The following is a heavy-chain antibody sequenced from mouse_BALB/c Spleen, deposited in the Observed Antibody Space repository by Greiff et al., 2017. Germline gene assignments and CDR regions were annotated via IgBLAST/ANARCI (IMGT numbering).Heavy chain of an antibody. J-gene: IGHJ2*01. Sequence: QVQLLQSGADLAKPGASLKLSCTASGFTFTSYWMPWVQQRPGQGLEWIGYINPSTGYTESNQMFKDKATLTADKSSSTAYMQLGSLTSEDSAGYDCARLESQYWGEGTTRTVSA. V-gene: IGHV1-7*01. CDR3: ARLESQY. CDR1: GFTFTSYW. CDR2: INPSTGYT.